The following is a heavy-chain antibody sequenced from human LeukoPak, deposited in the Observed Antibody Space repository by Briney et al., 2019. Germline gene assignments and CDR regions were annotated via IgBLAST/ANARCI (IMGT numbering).Heavy chain of an antibody. CDR3: ARDNGGRAFDL. CDR2: IKQDGSEK. J-gene: IGHJ3*01. Sequence: GGSLRLSCAVSGFTLKTFWMSWVRQAPGKGLQWVANIKQDGSEKYYVDSVRGRFTISRDNAKNSIYLRINSLRAGDSAVYYCARDNGGRAFDLWGHGTMVTVSS. D-gene: IGHD2-8*01. CDR1: GFTLKTFW. V-gene: IGHV3-7*01.